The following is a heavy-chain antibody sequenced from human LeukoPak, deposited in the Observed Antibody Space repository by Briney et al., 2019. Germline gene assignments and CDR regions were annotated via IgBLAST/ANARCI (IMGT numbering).Heavy chain of an antibody. CDR3: ATRPRGYSYGWDYYYGMDV. CDR1: GYTLTELS. D-gene: IGHD5-18*01. Sequence: ASVKVSCKVSGYTLTELSMHWVRQAPGKGLEWMGGFDPEDGETIYAQKFQGRVTMTEDTSTDTAYMELSSLRSEDTAMYYCATRPRGYSYGWDYYYGMDVWGQGTTVTVSS. CDR2: FDPEDGET. J-gene: IGHJ6*02. V-gene: IGHV1-24*01.